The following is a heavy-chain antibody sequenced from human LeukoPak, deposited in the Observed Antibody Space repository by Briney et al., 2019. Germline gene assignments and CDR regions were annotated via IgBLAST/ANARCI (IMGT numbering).Heavy chain of an antibody. CDR3: ATGRRASSWSHRNWFDP. V-gene: IGHV4-34*01. Sequence: SETLSLTCAVYGGSFSGYYWSWIRQPPGKGLEWIGEINHSGSTNYNPSLKSRVTISVDTSKNQFSLKLSSVTAADTAVYYCATGRRASSWSHRNWFDPWGQGTLVTVSS. CDR1: GGSFSGYY. CDR2: INHSGST. D-gene: IGHD6-13*01. J-gene: IGHJ5*02.